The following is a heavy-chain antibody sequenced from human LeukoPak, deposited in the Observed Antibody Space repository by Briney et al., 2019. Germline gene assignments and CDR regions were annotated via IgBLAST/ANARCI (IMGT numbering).Heavy chain of an antibody. D-gene: IGHD4-17*01. V-gene: IGHV4-38-2*02. CDR3: ARDRDYGDAPFDY. CDR2: IYYSGGT. J-gene: IGHJ4*02. Sequence: SETLSLTCTVSGYSISSGYYWGWIRQPPGKGLEWIGTIYYSGGTYYNPSLKSRVTISVDTSKNQFSLKLSSVTAADTAVYYCARDRDYGDAPFDYWGQGTLVTVSS. CDR1: GYSISSGYY.